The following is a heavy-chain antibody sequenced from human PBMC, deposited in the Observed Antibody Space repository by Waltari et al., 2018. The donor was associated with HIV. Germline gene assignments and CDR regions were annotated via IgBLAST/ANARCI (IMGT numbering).Heavy chain of an antibody. CDR2: ISYDGSST. CDR1: GFPFSNYF. D-gene: IGHD1-26*01. Sequence: QVQLVESGGGVVQPGRSLRLSCAASGFPFSNYFMHWVRLAQGKWPEWLTVISYDGSSTYYADSVKGRFTISRDNSKNTLYLQMNSLRPEDTAVYYCVKDVGATYFDYWGQGTLVTVSS. V-gene: IGHV3-30*18. J-gene: IGHJ4*02. CDR3: VKDVGATYFDY.